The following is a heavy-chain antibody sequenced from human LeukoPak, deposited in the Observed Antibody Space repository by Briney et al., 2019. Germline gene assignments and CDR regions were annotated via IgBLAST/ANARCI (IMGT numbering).Heavy chain of an antibody. J-gene: IGHJ6*03. D-gene: IGHD3-9*01. CDR2: IYYSGST. Sequence: PSETLSLTCTVSGGSISSSSYYWGWIRQPPGKGLEWIGSIYYSGSTYYNPSLKSRVTISVDTSKNQFPLKLSSVTAADTAVYYCARVRYFDWLLSDWYYYMDVWGKGTTVTVSS. V-gene: IGHV4-39*06. CDR1: GGSISSSSYY. CDR3: ARVRYFDWLLSDWYYYMDV.